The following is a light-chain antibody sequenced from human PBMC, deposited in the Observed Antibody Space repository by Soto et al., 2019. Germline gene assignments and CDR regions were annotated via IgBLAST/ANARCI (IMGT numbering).Light chain of an antibody. CDR1: QSISSW. V-gene: IGKV1-5*03. Sequence: DIQMTPSPSALSASVVDIATITCLASQSISSWLAWYQQKPGKAPKLLIYKASTLKSGVPSRFSGSGSGTEFTLTISSLQPDDFATYYCQHYNSYSEEFGQGNKGAIK. J-gene: IGKJ1*01. CDR2: KAS. CDR3: QHYNSYSEE.